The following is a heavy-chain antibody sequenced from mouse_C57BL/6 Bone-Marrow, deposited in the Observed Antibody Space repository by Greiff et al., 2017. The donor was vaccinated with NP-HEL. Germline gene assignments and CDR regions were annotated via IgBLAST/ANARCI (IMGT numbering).Heavy chain of an antibody. CDR3: ARHEGGGYYGYDLYAMDY. J-gene: IGHJ4*01. Sequence: QVQLQQSGAELVKPGASVKLSCKASGYTFTEYTIHWVKQRSGQGLEWIGWFYPGSGSIKYNEKFKDKATLTADKSSSTVYMELSRLTSEDSAVYFCARHEGGGYYGYDLYAMDYWGQGTSVTVSS. D-gene: IGHD2-2*01. CDR2: FYPGSGSI. V-gene: IGHV1-62-2*01. CDR1: GYTFTEYT.